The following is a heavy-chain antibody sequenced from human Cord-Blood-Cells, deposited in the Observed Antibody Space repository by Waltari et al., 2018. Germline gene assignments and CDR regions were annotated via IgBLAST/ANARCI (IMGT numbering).Heavy chain of an antibody. V-gene: IGHV3-9*01. CDR2: ISWNSGSI. CDR3: ARGKKWGSRWYFDL. CDR1: GFTFDDSA. Sequence: EVQLVESGGGLVQPGRSLRLSCAASGFTFDDSAMPWVRQAPGKDLEWVSGISWNSGSIGYADSVKGRFTISRDNAKNSLYLQMNSLRAEDTAVYYCARGKKWGSRWYFDLWGRGTLVTVSS. J-gene: IGHJ2*01. D-gene: IGHD7-27*01.